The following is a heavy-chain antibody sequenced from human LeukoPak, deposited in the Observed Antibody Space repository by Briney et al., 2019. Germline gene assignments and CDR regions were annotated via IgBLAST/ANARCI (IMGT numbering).Heavy chain of an antibody. J-gene: IGHJ4*02. V-gene: IGHV3-23*01. CDR1: GFTFSSYA. D-gene: IGHD3-22*01. CDR2: ISGSGGST. CDR3: ATDGGYYYDSSGYYSNY. Sequence: GSLRLSCSASGFTFSSYAMHWVRQAPGKGLEWVSAISGSGGSTYYADSVKGRFTISRDNSKNTLYLQMNSLRAEDTAVYYCATDGGYYYDSSGYYSNYWDQGTLVTVSS.